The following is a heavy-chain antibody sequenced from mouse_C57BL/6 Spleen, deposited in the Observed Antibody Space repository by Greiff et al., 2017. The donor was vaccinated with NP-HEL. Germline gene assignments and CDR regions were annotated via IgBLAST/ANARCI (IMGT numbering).Heavy chain of an antibody. CDR3: ARDGWDGYFDD. J-gene: IGHJ2*01. CDR2: ISYDGSN. V-gene: IGHV3-6*01. CDR1: GYSITSGYY. Sequence: EVQLKQSGPGLVKPSQSLSLTCSVTGYSITSGYYWNWIRQLPGNQLEWMGYISYDGSNNYNPSLKNRIPITRDTSKNQFFLKLNSVTTEDTATYYCARDGWDGYFDDWGQGTTLTVSS. D-gene: IGHD4-1*01.